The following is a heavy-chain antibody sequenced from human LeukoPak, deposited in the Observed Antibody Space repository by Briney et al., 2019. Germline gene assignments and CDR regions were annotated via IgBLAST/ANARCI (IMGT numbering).Heavy chain of an antibody. D-gene: IGHD2-2*01. CDR2: FDPEDGET. CDR3: ATDSGSTNPYYFDY. J-gene: IGHJ4*02. V-gene: IGHV1-24*01. CDR1: GYTLTELS. Sequence: ASVKVSCKVSGYTLTELSMHWVRQAPGKGGEWMGGFDPEDGETIYAQKCQARVTMTEDTYTDTAYMELSSMRSEDTAVYYCATDSGSTNPYYFDYWGQGTLVTVSS.